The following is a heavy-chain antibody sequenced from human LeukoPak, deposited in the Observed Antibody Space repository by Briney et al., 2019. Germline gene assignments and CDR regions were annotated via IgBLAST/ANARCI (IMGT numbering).Heavy chain of an antibody. V-gene: IGHV4-34*01. D-gene: IGHD2-15*01. CDR3: ARIGDVVVFDY. J-gene: IGHJ4*02. Sequence: SETLSLTCAVYGGSFSGYYWSWIRQPPGKGLEWIGEINHSGSTNYNPSLKSRVTISVDTSKNQFSPKLSSVTAADTAVYYCARIGDVVVFDYWGQGTLVTVSS. CDR1: GGSFSGYY. CDR2: INHSGST.